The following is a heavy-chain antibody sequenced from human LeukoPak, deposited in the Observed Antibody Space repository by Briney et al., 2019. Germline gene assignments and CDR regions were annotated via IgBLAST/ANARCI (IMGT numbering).Heavy chain of an antibody. J-gene: IGHJ5*02. CDR2: ISGSGGST. CDR3: AKGSGGSYRVWFDP. D-gene: IGHD1-26*01. Sequence: GGSLRLSCAASGFTFSNYAMTWVRQAPGKGLEWVSAISGSGGSTYYADSVKGRLTISRDNSKNTLYLQMNSLRAEDTAVYYCAKGSGGSYRVWFDPWGQGTLVTVSS. CDR1: GFTFSNYA. V-gene: IGHV3-23*01.